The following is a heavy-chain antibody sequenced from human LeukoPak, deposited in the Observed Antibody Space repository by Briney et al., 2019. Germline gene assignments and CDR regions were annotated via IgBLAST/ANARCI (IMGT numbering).Heavy chain of an antibody. CDR3: AKDYSDSRVGDVFFEY. J-gene: IGHJ4*02. CDR1: GLTFGNYA. Sequence: GGSLRLSCAASGLTFGNYAMSWFRQAPGKGLEWVSGITSGFTPHYADSVKGRFTISRDNSKNTFHLQMNSLRAEDTAVYYCAKDYSDSRVGDVFFEYWGQGTLVTASS. V-gene: IGHV3-23*01. CDR2: ITSGFTP. D-gene: IGHD1-26*01.